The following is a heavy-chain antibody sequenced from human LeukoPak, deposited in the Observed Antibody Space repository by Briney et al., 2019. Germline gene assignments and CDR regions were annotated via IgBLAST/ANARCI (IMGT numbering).Heavy chain of an antibody. CDR2: ISYDGRNK. J-gene: IGHJ5*02. Sequence: GGSLRLSCEASGFSFSRYGMLWVRQAPGKGLEWVSVISYDGRNKYYADSLKGRFTISRDNAKNTLYLQMNSLRGDDTAVYYCARDRNPVSRSGCLSTWGQGTLVTVSS. CDR3: ARDRNPVSRSGCLST. CDR1: GFSFSRYG. D-gene: IGHD5/OR15-5a*01. V-gene: IGHV3-30*03.